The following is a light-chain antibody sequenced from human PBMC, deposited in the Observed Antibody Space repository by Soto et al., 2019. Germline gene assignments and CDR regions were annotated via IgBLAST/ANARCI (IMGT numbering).Light chain of an antibody. CDR1: SSDVGGYNY. CDR3: SSYTSSSTYV. CDR2: ECS. J-gene: IGLJ1*01. V-gene: IGLV2-14*01. Sequence: QSALPQPASVSWSPGQSITISCTGTSSDVGGYNYVSCYQQHPGKAPKLMIYECSHRPSGASNRFSVSKSGNTASATISRLQAEDEADYFCSSYTSSSTYVFGTGTKVTVL.